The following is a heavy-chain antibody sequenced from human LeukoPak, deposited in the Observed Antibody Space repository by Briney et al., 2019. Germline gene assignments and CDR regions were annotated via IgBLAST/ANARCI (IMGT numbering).Heavy chain of an antibody. J-gene: IGHJ4*02. CDR2: IHLGDFNT. D-gene: IGHD6-13*01. CDR1: GYTFTSYR. V-gene: IGHV5-51*01. Sequence: GESLKISCKASGYTFTSYRIGWVRQMPGKGLEWMAIIHLGDFNTRYSPSFQGQVTISADKSVSTAYLQWSSLKASDTATYYCARQSQNQGGSIWYFYWGQGTLVTVSS. CDR3: ARQSQNQGGSIWYFY.